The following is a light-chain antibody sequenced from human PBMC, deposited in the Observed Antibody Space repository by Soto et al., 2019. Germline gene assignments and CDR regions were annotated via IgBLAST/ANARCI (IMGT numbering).Light chain of an antibody. Sequence: QSVLTQPASVSGAPGQSITISCTGTSSDVGAYNYVSWYQQHPGKAPKLMIYDVSNRPSGVSNRFSGCKSGNTASLTISGLQAEDETDYYCSSHTSSGTRVFGTGTKLTVL. CDR3: SSHTSSGTRV. V-gene: IGLV2-14*03. CDR1: SSDVGAYNY. J-gene: IGLJ1*01. CDR2: DVS.